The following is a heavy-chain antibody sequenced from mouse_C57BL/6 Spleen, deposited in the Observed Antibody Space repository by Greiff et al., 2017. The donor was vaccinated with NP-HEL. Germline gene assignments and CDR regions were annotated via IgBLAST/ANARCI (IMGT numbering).Heavy chain of an antibody. CDR1: GYTFTDYY. Sequence: VQLQQSGPELVKPGASVKISCKASGYTFTDYYMNWVKQSHGKSLEWIGDINPNNGGTSYNQKFKGKATLTVDKSSSTAYMELRSLTSEDSAVYYCARSAFYYGTYHWYFGVWGTGTTVTVSS. D-gene: IGHD2-1*01. CDR3: ARSAFYYGTYHWYFGV. V-gene: IGHV1-26*01. J-gene: IGHJ1*03. CDR2: INPNNGGT.